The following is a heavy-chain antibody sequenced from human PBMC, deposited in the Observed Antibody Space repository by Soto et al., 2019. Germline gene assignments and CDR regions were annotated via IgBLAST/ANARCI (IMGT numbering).Heavy chain of an antibody. CDR3: VGGGGWLPDY. Sequence: EVQLVESGGGLAQPGGSLRLSCAVSGITFSPYWMNWVRQTPGKGLEWVAIIDQDGTEKIYVDSVKGRFTISRDNAKNSLYLQMNSLRFEDTAVYYSVGGGGWLPDYWGQGNLVTVSS. J-gene: IGHJ4*02. V-gene: IGHV3-7*05. CDR1: GITFSPYW. D-gene: IGHD6-19*01. CDR2: IDQDGTEK.